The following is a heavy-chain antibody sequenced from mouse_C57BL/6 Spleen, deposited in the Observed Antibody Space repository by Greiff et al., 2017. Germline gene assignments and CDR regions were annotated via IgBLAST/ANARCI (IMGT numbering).Heavy chain of an antibody. Sequence: VQLQGSGPELVKPGASVKISCKASGYAFSSSWMNWVKQRPGKGLEWIGRIYPGDGDTNYNGKFKGKATLTADKSSSTAYMQLSSLTSEDSAVYFCARLGTTVVYFDYWGQGTTLTVSS. V-gene: IGHV1-82*01. J-gene: IGHJ2*01. CDR1: GYAFSSSW. D-gene: IGHD1-1*01. CDR3: ARLGTTVVYFDY. CDR2: IYPGDGDT.